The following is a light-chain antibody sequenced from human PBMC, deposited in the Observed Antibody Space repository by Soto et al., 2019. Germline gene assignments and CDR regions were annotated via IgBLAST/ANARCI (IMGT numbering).Light chain of an antibody. Sequence: DIRLTQSPSTLSASVGDRVTITCRASQSISDRLAWYQQKSGKAPRLLIYRASSLENGVPSRFSGSGSGTEFSLTISSLQPDDFATYYCPQYDVYSAITFGQGTKLDI. CDR1: QSISDR. CDR2: RAS. J-gene: IGKJ2*01. V-gene: IGKV1-5*03. CDR3: PQYDVYSAIT.